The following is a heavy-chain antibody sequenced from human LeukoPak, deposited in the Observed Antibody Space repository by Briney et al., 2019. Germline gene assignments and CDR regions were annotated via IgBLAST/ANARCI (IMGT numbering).Heavy chain of an antibody. D-gene: IGHD3-22*01. CDR3: ARDFRGYYYESSAYYYYYYGMDV. V-gene: IGHV3-13*04. J-gene: IGHJ6*02. Sequence: QPGGSLRLSCEVSGFTFSNYDMHWVRQATGKGLEWLSAITTAGDTYYAGSVKGRFTISRENAKNSLYLQMDSLRAGDTAVYYCARDFRGYYYESSAYYYYYYGMDVWGQGTTVTVSS. CDR1: GFTFSNYD. CDR2: ITTAGDT.